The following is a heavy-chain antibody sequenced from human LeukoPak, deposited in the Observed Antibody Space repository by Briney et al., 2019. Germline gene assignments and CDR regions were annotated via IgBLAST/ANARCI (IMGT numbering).Heavy chain of an antibody. J-gene: IGHJ6*02. CDR1: GYTFTSYY. V-gene: IGHV1-46*01. D-gene: IGHD3-3*01. Sequence: GASVKVSCKASGYTFTSYYMHWVRQAPGQGLEWMGIINPSGGSTSYAQKFQGRVTMTRDTSTSTVYMELSSLRSEDTAVYYCARVEATYYDFWSGYYHPATLEYGMDVWGQGTTVTVSS. CDR2: INPSGGST. CDR3: ARVEATYYDFWSGYYHPATLEYGMDV.